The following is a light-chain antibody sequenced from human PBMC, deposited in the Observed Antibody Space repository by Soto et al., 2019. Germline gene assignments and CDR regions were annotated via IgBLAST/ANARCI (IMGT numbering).Light chain of an antibody. CDR3: NSYTSSSTLL. V-gene: IGLV2-14*01. J-gene: IGLJ2*01. Sequence: QSALTQPASVSGSPGQSITISCTGTSSDVGGYNYVSWYQQHPGKAPKLMIYDVSNRPSGVSNSFSGSKSGNTASLTISGLQAEDEADYYCNSYTSSSTLLFGGGTKVTVL. CDR2: DVS. CDR1: SSDVGGYNY.